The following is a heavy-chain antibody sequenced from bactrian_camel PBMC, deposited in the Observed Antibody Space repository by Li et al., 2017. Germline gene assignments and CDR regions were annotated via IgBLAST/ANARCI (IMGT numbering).Heavy chain of an antibody. Sequence: VQLVESGGDLVQPGGSLRLSCAASGVTYSGHCMGWFRQAPGKEREGVAIIGSSGSTGYADLVKGRFTISRDNDKRTVYLQMNSLKPEDTAMYYCKAQCRGRNYWGQGTQVTVS. CDR3: KAQCRGRNY. CDR2: IGSSGST. CDR1: GVTYSGHC. D-gene: IGHD1*01. V-gene: IGHV3S53*01. J-gene: IGHJ4*01.